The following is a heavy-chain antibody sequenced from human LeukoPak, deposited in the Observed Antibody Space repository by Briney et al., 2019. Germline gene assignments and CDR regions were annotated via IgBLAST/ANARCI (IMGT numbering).Heavy chain of an antibody. V-gene: IGHV3-7*01. D-gene: IGHD3-3*01. Sequence: GGSLRLSCAASGFTFSSYWMSWVRQAPGKGLEWVANIKQDGSEKYYVDSVKGRFTISRDNAKNSLYLQMNSLRAEDTAVYYCARKYHDFWSGYYRLMGSPNYYYMDVWGKGTTVTVSS. CDR2: IKQDGSEK. CDR1: GFTFSSYW. CDR3: ARKYHDFWSGYYRLMGSPNYYYMDV. J-gene: IGHJ6*03.